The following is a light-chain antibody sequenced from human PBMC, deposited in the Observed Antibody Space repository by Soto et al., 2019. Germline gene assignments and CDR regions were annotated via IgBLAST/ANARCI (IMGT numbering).Light chain of an antibody. CDR2: AAS. V-gene: IGKV1-9*01. Sequence: DIQLTQSPSFLSASVRDRVTITCRASQDISSFLAWYQQKAGKAPKLLIFAASTLQSGVPSRFSGSGSGTEFTLTISSLQAEDFATYYCQQLKTYPRTFGQGTKLEIK. J-gene: IGKJ2*01. CDR1: QDISSF. CDR3: QQLKTYPRT.